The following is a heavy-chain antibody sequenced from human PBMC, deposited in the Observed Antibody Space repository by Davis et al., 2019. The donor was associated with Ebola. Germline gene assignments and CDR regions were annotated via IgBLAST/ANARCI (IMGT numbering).Heavy chain of an antibody. CDR1: GFTFSSYA. CDR2: IYSGGST. CDR3: ARVVTTRTYYYGMDV. Sequence: GGSLRLSCAASGFTFSSYAMSWVRQAPGKGLEWVSVIYSGGSTYYADSVKGRFTISRDNSKNTLYLQMNSLRAEDTAVYYCARVVTTRTYYYGMDVWGQGTTVTVSS. J-gene: IGHJ6*02. V-gene: IGHV3-66*01. D-gene: IGHD4-17*01.